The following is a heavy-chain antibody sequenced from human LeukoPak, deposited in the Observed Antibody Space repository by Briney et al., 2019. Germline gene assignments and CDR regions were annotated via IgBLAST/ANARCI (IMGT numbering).Heavy chain of an antibody. CDR2: IKEDGSEK. J-gene: IGHJ4*02. Sequence: GGSLRLSCAASGFTFSSHWMTWVRQAPGKGLEWVANIKEDGSEKYYVDSVKGRFTISRDNAKDSLYLQMNSLSAEDTAVYYCARDNNRLFDYWGQGTLVIVSS. D-gene: IGHD1-14*01. CDR3: ARDNNRLFDY. CDR1: GFTFSSHW. V-gene: IGHV3-7*01.